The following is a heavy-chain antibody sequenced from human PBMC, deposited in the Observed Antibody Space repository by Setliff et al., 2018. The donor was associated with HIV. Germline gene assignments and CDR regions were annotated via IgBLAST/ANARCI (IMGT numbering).Heavy chain of an antibody. CDR2: IFCTGST. CDR3: AGGPNFWSGYSPFDS. V-gene: IGHV4-39*07. Sequence: SETLSLTCNVSGGSISSSSYYWGWIRQPPGKGLEWIGTIFCTGSTYHNSSLKSRVTISVDTSKNQFSLKLSPMTAADPAVYYCAGGPNFWSGYSPFDSWGQGTLVTVSS. J-gene: IGHJ4*02. D-gene: IGHD3-3*01. CDR1: GGSISSSSYY.